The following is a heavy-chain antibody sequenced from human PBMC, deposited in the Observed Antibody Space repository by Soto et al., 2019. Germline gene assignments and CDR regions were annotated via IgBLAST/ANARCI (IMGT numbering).Heavy chain of an antibody. D-gene: IGHD3-10*01. V-gene: IGHV4-30-2*01. CDR2: IYHTGST. Sequence: PSVTLSLTCDPSGASINSGDYSWTWIRQPPGKGLEWIGYIYHTGSTTYNPSLRSRVTMSVDSSKNQLFLKVNSVTAADTAVYYCVGDYGSGSYRFDFWGQGTLVTVS. CDR3: VGDYGSGSYRFDF. CDR1: GASINSGDYS. J-gene: IGHJ4*02.